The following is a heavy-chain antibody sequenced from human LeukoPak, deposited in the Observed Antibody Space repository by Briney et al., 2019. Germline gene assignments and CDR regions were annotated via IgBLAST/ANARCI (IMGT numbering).Heavy chain of an antibody. D-gene: IGHD4-11*01. V-gene: IGHV4-61*08. CDR1: GGSISSGGYS. CDR2: IYYSGNT. Sequence: SETLSLTCAVSGGSISSGGYSWSWIRQPPGKGLEWIGYIYYSGNTNYSPSLKSRVTISVDTSKNQISLKRSSVTAADTAVYYCARHRTVTNNFDYWGQGTLVTVSS. CDR3: ARHRTVTNNFDY. J-gene: IGHJ4*02.